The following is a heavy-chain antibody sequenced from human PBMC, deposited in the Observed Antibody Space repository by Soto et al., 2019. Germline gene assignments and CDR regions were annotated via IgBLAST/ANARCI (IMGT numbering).Heavy chain of an antibody. Sequence: SETLSLTCTVSDGSISSGDYYWSWIRQLPGKGLEWVGYICCSGSTYHNPSLKSRPTISIDTSKNQFSLKLSPVTAADTAVYFCARGPYGSPNFWAQGTLVTVSS. CDR2: ICCSGST. CDR1: DGSISSGDYY. J-gene: IGHJ4*02. CDR3: ARGPYGSPNF. V-gene: IGHV4-31*03. D-gene: IGHD3-10*01.